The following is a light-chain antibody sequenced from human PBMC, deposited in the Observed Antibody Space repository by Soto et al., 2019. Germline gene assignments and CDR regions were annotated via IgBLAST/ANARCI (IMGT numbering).Light chain of an antibody. Sequence: IQLTQSPSFLSASIGDRVTITCRASQGISSFLAWYQQKPGKAPKLLIYAASTLQSGVPSRFSGSGSGAEFSLTISSLQPEDFATYYCQQLNNYPLTFGGGTKVAIK. CDR3: QQLNNYPLT. CDR1: QGISSF. J-gene: IGKJ4*01. V-gene: IGKV1-9*01. CDR2: AAS.